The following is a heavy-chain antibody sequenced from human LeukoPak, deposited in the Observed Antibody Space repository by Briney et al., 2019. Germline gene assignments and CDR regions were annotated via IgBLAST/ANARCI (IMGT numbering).Heavy chain of an antibody. CDR1: AYTFTGYY. Sequence: GASVKVSCKASAYTFTGYYLHWVRQAPGQGLQWMGWIDPNNGDTEYAQKFQGRVTMTRDRSISTAYMELGRLTSDDTAVYYCARRSRNELDAFDIWGQGTMVTVSS. D-gene: IGHD1-14*01. V-gene: IGHV1-2*02. J-gene: IGHJ3*02. CDR2: IDPNNGDT. CDR3: ARRSRNELDAFDI.